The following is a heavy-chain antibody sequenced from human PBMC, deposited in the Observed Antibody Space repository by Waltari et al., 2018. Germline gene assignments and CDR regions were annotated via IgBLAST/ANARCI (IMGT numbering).Heavy chain of an antibody. Sequence: EVHLFESGGGLVQPGGSLRLSCAASGFTFSSYAMTWVRQAPGKELEWVSIIYSGASTYYAESVKGRLTISRDNSKNSLYLQMNSLRPEDTAVYYCAKDWGSYSWFDYWGQGTLVTVSS. CDR2: IIYSGAST. D-gene: IGHD3-16*01. J-gene: IGHJ4*02. CDR3: AKDWGSYSWFDY. CDR1: GFTFSSYA. V-gene: IGHV3-23*03.